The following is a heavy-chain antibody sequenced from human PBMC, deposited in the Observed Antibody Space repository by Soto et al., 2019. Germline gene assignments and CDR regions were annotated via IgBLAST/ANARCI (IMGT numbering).Heavy chain of an antibody. CDR2: IGASGDYT. V-gene: IGHV3-21*01. CDR3: ARAGVCSGGSCYSDF. Sequence: EVQLVESGGGLVQPGGSLRHSCAASGFIFSGYSMTWVRQAPGKGLEWVSYIGASGDYTYYADSVRGRFTISRDSAKNSLFLQMNSLRADDTAVYFCARAGVCSGGSCYSDFWGQGTLVTVSS. J-gene: IGHJ4*02. CDR1: GFIFSGYS. D-gene: IGHD2-15*01.